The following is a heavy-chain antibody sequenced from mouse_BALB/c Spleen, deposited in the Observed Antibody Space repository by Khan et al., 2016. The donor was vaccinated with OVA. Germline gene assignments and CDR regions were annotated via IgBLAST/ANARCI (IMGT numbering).Heavy chain of an antibody. CDR1: GFTFSDYG. CDR2: ISPFAYSI. V-gene: IGHV5-15*02. Sequence: EVELVESGGGLVQPGGSRKLSCAASGFTFSDYGMAWVRQAPGKGPEWVACISPFAYSINYADTVTGRFTRSRRNAKSTLYLEMGGLRSEDTAMYFCVRWAMDYWGQGTSVTVSS. CDR3: VRWAMDY. J-gene: IGHJ4*01.